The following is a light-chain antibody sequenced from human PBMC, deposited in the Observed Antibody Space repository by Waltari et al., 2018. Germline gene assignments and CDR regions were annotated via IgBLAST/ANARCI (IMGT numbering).Light chain of an antibody. CDR1: ESVSNS. V-gene: IGKV3-11*01. Sequence: VVTQSPATLSLSPGERATLSCTASESVSNSLAWYQQKPGQGPRLLIYEASNRATGIPARFSGSGSGTDFTLTINNVEPEDFALYFCQQRFSWPPTFGGGTKVEI. CDR2: EAS. J-gene: IGKJ4*01. CDR3: QQRFSWPPT.